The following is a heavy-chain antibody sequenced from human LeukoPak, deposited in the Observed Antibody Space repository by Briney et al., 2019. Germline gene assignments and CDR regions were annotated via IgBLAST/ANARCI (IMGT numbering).Heavy chain of an antibody. J-gene: IGHJ4*02. CDR3: AGHYGGKFDY. V-gene: IGHV3-66*02. Sequence: GGSLRLSCAASDFAVSTNYMTWVRQAPGKGLEWVSFIFSDGTTKCADSVKGRFTISRNSSKNTLYLQMNSLSAEDTAVYYCAGHYGGKFDYWGQGTLVTVSS. CDR1: DFAVSTNY. D-gene: IGHD4-23*01. CDR2: IFSDGTT.